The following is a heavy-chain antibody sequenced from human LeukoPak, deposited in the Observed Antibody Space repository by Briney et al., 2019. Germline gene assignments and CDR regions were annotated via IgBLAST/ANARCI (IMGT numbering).Heavy chain of an antibody. V-gene: IGHV3-30*03. Sequence: GGSLRLSCAASGFTFSSYGMHWVRQAPGMGLEWVAFISYDGSNKYYADSVKGRFTISRDNAKNSLYLQMNSLRAEDTAVYYCARVGGRYYDSSGYPSLDYWGQGTLVTVSS. CDR1: GFTFSSYG. CDR3: ARVGGRYYDSSGYPSLDY. CDR2: ISYDGSNK. D-gene: IGHD3-22*01. J-gene: IGHJ4*02.